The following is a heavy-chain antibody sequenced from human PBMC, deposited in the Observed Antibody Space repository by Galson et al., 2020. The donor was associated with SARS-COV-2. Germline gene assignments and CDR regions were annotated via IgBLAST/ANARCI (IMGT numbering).Heavy chain of an antibody. CDR3: TRLTPHGCFDS. CDR1: GYKFPNYW. D-gene: IGHD2-2*03. CDR2: IYHADSYT. V-gene: IGHV5-51*01. J-gene: IGHJ4*02. Sequence: KLGESLKITCQGSGYKFPNYWIGWVRQMPGKGLEWMGSIYHADSYTTYIPSFEGHVNISADRSINTAYLQWPGLRASDTAIYYCTRLTPHGCFDSWGQVTLVTVSS.